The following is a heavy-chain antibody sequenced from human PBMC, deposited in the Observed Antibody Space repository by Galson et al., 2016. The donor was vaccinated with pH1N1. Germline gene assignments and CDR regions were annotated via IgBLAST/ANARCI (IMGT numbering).Heavy chain of an antibody. CDR2: IYYSGST. V-gene: IGHV4-39*01. J-gene: IGHJ4*02. Sequence: LSLTCTVSGDSISSNAYYWGWIRQPPGRGLEWIASIYYSGSTYYSPSFKSRVTISIDTSKDQFSLILRSVTAADTAVYYCARNTTDIQTFDSWGQGTLVTVST. CDR1: GDSISSNAYY. CDR3: ARNTTDIQTFDS. D-gene: IGHD5-18*01.